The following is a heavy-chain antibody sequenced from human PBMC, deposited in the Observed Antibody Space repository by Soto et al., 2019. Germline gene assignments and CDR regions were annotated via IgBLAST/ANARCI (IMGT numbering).Heavy chain of an antibody. D-gene: IGHD3-10*02. CDR1: GGSISSYY. CDR3: AREPSTYYVGAFDV. J-gene: IGHJ3*01. CDR2: AYYSGST. Sequence: PSETLSLTCTVSGGSISSYYWSWIRQPPGKGLEWVGFAYYSGSTNYNPSLKSRASISVDTSKRQISLKLRSVTAADTAVYYCAREPSTYYVGAFDVWGQGTMVTVS. V-gene: IGHV4-59*01.